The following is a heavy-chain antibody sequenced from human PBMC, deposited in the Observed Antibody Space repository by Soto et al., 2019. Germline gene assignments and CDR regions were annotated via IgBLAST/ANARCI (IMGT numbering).Heavy chain of an antibody. CDR2: IDFSGTT. D-gene: IGHD5-12*01. Sequence: QVQLQESGPGLVKPSQTLSLTCNVSGGSITSYNHYWTWIRQAPGKGLECIGYIDFSGTTNYSPSLQGRVTISVDKSRNQFSLSLHSVTAADTAVYYCARGSRGPRWFDPWGQGALVTVSS. J-gene: IGHJ5*02. CDR3: ARGSRGPRWFDP. CDR1: GGSITSYNHY. V-gene: IGHV4-30-4*01.